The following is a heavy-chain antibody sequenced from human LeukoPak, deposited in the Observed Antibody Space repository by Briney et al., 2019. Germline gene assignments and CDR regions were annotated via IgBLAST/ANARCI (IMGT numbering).Heavy chain of an antibody. J-gene: IGHJ4*02. D-gene: IGHD1-1*01. V-gene: IGHV3-30*03. CDR1: GFTFSGYG. CDR3: ARGDWTDY. Sequence: GRSLRLSCAASGFTFSGYGMHWVRPAPGKGLEWVAVISYDGSNKYYADSVKGRFTISRDNSKNTLYLQMNSLRAEDTAVYYCARGDWTDYWAQGTLVTVSS. CDR2: ISYDGSNK.